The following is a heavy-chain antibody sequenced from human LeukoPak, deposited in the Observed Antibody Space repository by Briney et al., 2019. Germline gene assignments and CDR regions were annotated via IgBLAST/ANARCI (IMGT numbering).Heavy chain of an antibody. CDR2: IASYSGNT. D-gene: IGHD3-10*01. CDR3: AGGDYYGSLGYFDY. CDR1: KNTFTGYY. V-gene: IGHV1-18*04. Sequence: ASVKVSCKASKNTFTGYYMHWVRQAPGQGLEWMGWIASYSGNTKYAQNLQGRVTMTTDTSTSTAYMELRSLGSDDTAVYYCAGGDYYGSLGYFDYWGQGTLVTVSS. J-gene: IGHJ4*02.